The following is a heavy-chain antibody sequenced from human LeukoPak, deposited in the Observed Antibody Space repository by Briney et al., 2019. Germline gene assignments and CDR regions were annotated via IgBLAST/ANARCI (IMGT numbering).Heavy chain of an antibody. J-gene: IGHJ3*02. CDR3: ACKPGSIGYNAFGI. V-gene: IGHV3-23*01. CDR2: ISGSGGST. Sequence: GGSLRLSCAASGFTFSSYAMSWVRQAPGKGLEWVSAISGSGGSTYYADSVKGRFTISRDNSKNTLYLQMNSLRAVDTAVYYCACKPGSIGYNAFGIWGQGTMVTVSS. CDR1: GFTFSSYA. D-gene: IGHD1-14*01.